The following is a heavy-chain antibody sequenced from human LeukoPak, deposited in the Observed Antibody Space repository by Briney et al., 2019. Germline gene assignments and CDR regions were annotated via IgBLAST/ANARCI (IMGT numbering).Heavy chain of an antibody. D-gene: IGHD2-15*01. Sequence: GGSLRLSCSASGFSFGNYAMYWVRQAPGKGLGWVANIKQGGSEKYYVDSVKGRFTISRDNAKNSLYLQMSSLRAEDTAVYYCARDFGLRCSGGTCYSVYYYGMGVWGKGTTVTVSS. CDR3: ARDFGLRCSGGTCYSVYYYGMGV. CDR2: IKQGGSEK. V-gene: IGHV3-7*03. J-gene: IGHJ6*04. CDR1: GFSFGNYA.